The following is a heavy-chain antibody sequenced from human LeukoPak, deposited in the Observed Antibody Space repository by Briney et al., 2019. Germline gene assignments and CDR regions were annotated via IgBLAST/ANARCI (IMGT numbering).Heavy chain of an antibody. J-gene: IGHJ4*02. D-gene: IGHD1-26*01. CDR3: ARDSPSYYPKRWPDY. V-gene: IGHV1-2*02. Sequence: GASVKVSCKASGYTFSNYDITWVRQAPGQGLEWMGWINPNSGGTNYAQKFQGRVTMTRDTSISTAYMELSRLRSDDTAVYYCARDSPSYYPKRWPDYWGQGTLVTVSS. CDR1: GYTFSNYD. CDR2: INPNSGGT.